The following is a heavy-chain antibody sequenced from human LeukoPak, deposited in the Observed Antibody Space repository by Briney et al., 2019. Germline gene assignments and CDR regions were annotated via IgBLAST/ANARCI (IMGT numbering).Heavy chain of an antibody. Sequence: GSVKGSRKACGYTSTSYGISWVRAAPGQGRERMGWIRAYNGNTNYEQKLQGRVTMTTDTSTSTAYMELRSLKSDDTAVYYCANQAGGATGWCYPCGQGTLVTVSS. CDR2: IRAYNGNT. CDR1: GYTSTSYG. D-gene: IGHD1-26*01. V-gene: IGHV1-18*01. CDR3: ANQAGGATGWCYP. J-gene: IGHJ5*02.